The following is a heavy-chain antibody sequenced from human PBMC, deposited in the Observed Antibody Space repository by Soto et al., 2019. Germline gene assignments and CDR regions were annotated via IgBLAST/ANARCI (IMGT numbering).Heavy chain of an antibody. V-gene: IGHV3-30-3*01. CDR3: ARDRGGAVAGPRNPYYYYGMDV. CDR2: ISYDGSNK. D-gene: IGHD6-19*01. J-gene: IGHJ6*02. Sequence: GGSLRLSCAASGFTFSSYAMHWVRQAPGKGLEWVAVISYDGSNKYYADSVKGRFTISRDNSKNTLYLQMNSLRAEDTAVYYCARDRGGAVAGPRNPYYYYGMDVWGQGTTVTVSS. CDR1: GFTFSSYA.